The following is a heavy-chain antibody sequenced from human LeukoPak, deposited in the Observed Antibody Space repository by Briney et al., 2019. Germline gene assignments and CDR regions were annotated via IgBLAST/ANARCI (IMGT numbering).Heavy chain of an antibody. Sequence: SETLSLTCTVSGDSISSSSYYWGWIRQPPGKGLEWIGSIYYSGSTYYKSSLKSRVTISLDTSKNQFSLKLSSVTAADTAVYYCARVGLWFSSPPYFDYWGQGTLVTVSS. CDR3: ARVGLWFSSPPYFDY. CDR2: IYYSGST. J-gene: IGHJ4*02. D-gene: IGHD3-10*01. V-gene: IGHV4-39*07. CDR1: GDSISSSSYY.